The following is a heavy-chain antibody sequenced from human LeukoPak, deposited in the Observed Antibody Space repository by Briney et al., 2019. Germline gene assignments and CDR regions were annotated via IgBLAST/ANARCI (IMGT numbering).Heavy chain of an antibody. CDR2: IIPIFGTA. V-gene: IGHV1-69*06. CDR3: ARDGAVAGPYWYFDL. J-gene: IGHJ2*01. CDR1: GGTFSSYA. D-gene: IGHD6-19*01. Sequence: SAKVSCKASGGTFSSYAISWVRQAPGQGLEWMGGIIPIFGTANYAQKFQGRVTITADKSTSTAYMELSSLRSEDTAVYYCARDGAVAGPYWYFDLWGRGTLVTVSS.